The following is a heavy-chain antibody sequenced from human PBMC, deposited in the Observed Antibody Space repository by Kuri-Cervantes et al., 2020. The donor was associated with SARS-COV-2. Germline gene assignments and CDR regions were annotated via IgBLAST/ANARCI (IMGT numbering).Heavy chain of an antibody. J-gene: IGHJ6*02. D-gene: IGHD3-10*01. Sequence: ASVQVSCKASGYTFSGGYYMYWVRQAPGQGLEWMGWINPNSGGTNYAQKFQGWVTMTRDTSISTAYMELSRLRSDDTAVYYCARGMVRRVIQYYYYGMDVWGQGTTVTVSS. V-gene: IGHV1-2*04. CDR2: INPNSGGT. CDR3: ARGMVRRVIQYYYYGMDV. CDR1: GYTFSGGYY.